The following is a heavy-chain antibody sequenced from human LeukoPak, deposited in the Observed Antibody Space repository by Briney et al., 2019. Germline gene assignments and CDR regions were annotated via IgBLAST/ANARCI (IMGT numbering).Heavy chain of an antibody. CDR3: AKADCSGGSCLFDY. CDR2: ISWDGGST. D-gene: IGHD2-15*01. J-gene: IGHJ4*02. CDR1: GFAFADYA. V-gene: IGHV3-43D*03. Sequence: GGSLRLSCAASGFAFADYAMHWGRQAPGKGLEWVSLISWDGGSTYYADSVKGRFTISRHNSKNSPYLQMNSLRAEDTALYYCAKADCSGGSCLFDYWGQGTLVTVSS.